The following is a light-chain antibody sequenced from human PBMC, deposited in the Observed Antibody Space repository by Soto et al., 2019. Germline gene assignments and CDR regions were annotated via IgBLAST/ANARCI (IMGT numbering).Light chain of an antibody. Sequence: IGMTQYSSSFSSSTVDRVTITCLAGQVIISYLAWYQQKSGKSSKLLIYAASTLQSGVPSRFSGSGSGTDFTINISCLQSEDFATYYCQQYYSYPWKFGQGPKVDIK. J-gene: IGKJ1*01. V-gene: IGKV1-8*01. CDR1: QVIISY. CDR3: QQYYSYPWK. CDR2: AAS.